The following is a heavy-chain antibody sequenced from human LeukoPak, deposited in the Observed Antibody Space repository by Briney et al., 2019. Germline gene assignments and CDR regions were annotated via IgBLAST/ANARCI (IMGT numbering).Heavy chain of an antibody. V-gene: IGHV4-39*01. CDR1: GGSFDSSYC. CDR2: IYYSGST. J-gene: IGHJ4*02. D-gene: IGHD4-17*01. CDR3: ARHLGYGDYHY. Sequence: SETLSLSCTVSGGSFDSSYCWTWVRPPPGKGLEWIGSIYYSGSTYYNPSLKSRVTISVGTSKNQFSLKLSSVTAADTAVYYCARHLGYGDYHYWGQGTLVTVSS.